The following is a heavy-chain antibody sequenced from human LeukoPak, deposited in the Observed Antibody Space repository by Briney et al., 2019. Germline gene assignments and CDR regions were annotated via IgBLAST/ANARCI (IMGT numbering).Heavy chain of an antibody. V-gene: IGHV1-69*01. Sequence: SVKVSCKASGGTFSSYAISWVRQAPGQGLEWMGGIIPVFGTANYAQKFQGRVTITADESTSTAYMELSSLRSEDTAVYYCARESPQEDIVVVPAAIEDYYGMDVWGQGTTVTVSS. D-gene: IGHD2-2*01. J-gene: IGHJ6*02. CDR2: IIPVFGTA. CDR3: ARESPQEDIVVVPAAIEDYYGMDV. CDR1: GGTFSSYA.